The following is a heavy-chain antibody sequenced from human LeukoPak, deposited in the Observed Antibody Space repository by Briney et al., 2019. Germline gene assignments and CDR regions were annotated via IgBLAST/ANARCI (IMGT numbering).Heavy chain of an antibody. CDR1: GFPFSASA. CDR2: ILSTGNT. J-gene: IGHJ5*02. D-gene: IGHD4-17*01. CDR3: ARAKDDCGDPVGWSDP. V-gene: IGHV3-23*01. Sequence: PGGSLRLSCAASGFPFSASAMTWVRQAPGKGLEWVSHILSTGNTYYAASVRGRFTISTDTSKNTLYLLMTSLRAADTAVYYCARAKDDCGDPVGWSDPWGEGALVTVSS.